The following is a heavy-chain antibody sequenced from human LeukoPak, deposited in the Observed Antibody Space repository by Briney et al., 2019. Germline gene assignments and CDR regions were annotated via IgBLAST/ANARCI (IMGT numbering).Heavy chain of an antibody. CDR1: GFTFSSYA. CDR3: ARDLVSQSEGYYYYMDV. V-gene: IGHV3-30-3*01. D-gene: IGHD3-16*01. Sequence: GGSLRLSCAASGFTFSSYAMNWVRQAPGKGLEWVAVISYDGSNKYYADSVKGRFTISRDNSKNTLYLQMNSLRAEDTAVYYCARDLVSQSEGYYYYMDVWGKGTTVTVSS. CDR2: ISYDGSNK. J-gene: IGHJ6*03.